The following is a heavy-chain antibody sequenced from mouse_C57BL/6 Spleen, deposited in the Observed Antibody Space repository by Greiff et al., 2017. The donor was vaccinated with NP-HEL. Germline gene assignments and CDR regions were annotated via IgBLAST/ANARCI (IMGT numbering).Heavy chain of an antibody. D-gene: IGHD1-1*01. V-gene: IGHV14-3*01. CDR1: GFNIKNTY. Sequence: EVKLVESVAELVRPGASVKLSCTASGFNIKNTYMHWVKQRPEQGLEWIGRIDPANGNTKYAPKFQGKATITADTSSNTAYLQLSSLTSEDTAIYYCARGDYGSSYGFAYWGQGTLVTVSA. CDR2: IDPANGNT. CDR3: ARGDYGSSYGFAY. J-gene: IGHJ3*01.